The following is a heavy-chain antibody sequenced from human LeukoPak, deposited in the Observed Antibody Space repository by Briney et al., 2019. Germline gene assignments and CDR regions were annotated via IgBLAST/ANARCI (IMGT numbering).Heavy chain of an antibody. D-gene: IGHD5-12*01. J-gene: IGHJ4*02. CDR1: GYTFTGYD. CDR2: MNPNTGDT. V-gene: IGHV1-8*01. Sequence: ASVTVSCKASGYTFTGYDINWVRQASGQGLEWMGWMNPNTGDTGYAQKFQGRITMTRDTSIDTAYMELSDLRSEDTALYYCTRGSLSGSSRDYWGQGTRVTASS. CDR3: TRGSLSGSSRDY.